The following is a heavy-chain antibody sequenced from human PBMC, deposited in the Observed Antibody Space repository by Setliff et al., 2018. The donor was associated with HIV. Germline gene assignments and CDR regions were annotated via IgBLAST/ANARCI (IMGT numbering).Heavy chain of an antibody. CDR3: ARDRVTLTSSIFGF. D-gene: IGHD3-10*01. V-gene: IGHV1-3*04. CDR1: GYTFSNYP. J-gene: IGHJ4*01. Sequence: ASVKVSCKTSGYTFSNYPIHWLRQAPGQRPEWMGWVNTGKGDTKYSQRFQDRLTITTDSSASSVYMELSSLSSDDTAIYYCARDRVTLTSSIFGFWGHGTLVTSPQ. CDR2: VNTGKGDT.